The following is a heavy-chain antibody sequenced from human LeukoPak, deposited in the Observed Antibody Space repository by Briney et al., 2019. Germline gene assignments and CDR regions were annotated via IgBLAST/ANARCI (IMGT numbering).Heavy chain of an antibody. CDR3: ARGPQWRGDYYYMDV. V-gene: IGHV1-8*01. CDR2: MNPNSGNK. D-gene: IGHD6-19*01. CDR1: GYSFTNFD. J-gene: IGHJ6*03. Sequence: ASVKVSCKASGYSFTNFDVNWVRQATGQGLEWMGWMNPNSGNKGYAQQFQGRVTMTMNTSITTAYKELSSLRSEDTAVYYCARGPQWRGDYYYMDVWGRGTTVTVSS.